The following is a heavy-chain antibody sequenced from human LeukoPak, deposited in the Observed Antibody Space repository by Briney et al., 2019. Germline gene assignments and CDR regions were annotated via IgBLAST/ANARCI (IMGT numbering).Heavy chain of an antibody. D-gene: IGHD2-2*01. CDR1: GYTFTSYA. J-gene: IGHJ4*02. Sequence: GASVKVSCKASGYTFTSYAMHWVRQAPGQRLEWMGWINAGNGNTKYSQKFQGRVTMARDTSASTAYMELSSLRSEDTAVYYCARTLIVVVPAASDYWGQGTLVTVSS. CDR2: INAGNGNT. CDR3: ARTLIVVVPAASDY. V-gene: IGHV1-3*01.